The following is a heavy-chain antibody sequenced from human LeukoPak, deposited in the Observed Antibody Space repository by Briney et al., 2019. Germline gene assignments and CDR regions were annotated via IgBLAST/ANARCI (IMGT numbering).Heavy chain of an antibody. D-gene: IGHD4-17*01. CDR1: GGTFSSYA. CDR3: AGDLGMTTLTTPGFDY. J-gene: IGHJ4*02. CDR2: IIPIFGTA. V-gene: IGHV1-69*05. Sequence: SVKVSCKASGGTFSSYAISWVRQAPRQGLEWMGRIIPIFGTANYAQKFQGRVTITTDESTSTAYMELSSLRSEDTAVYYCAGDLGMTTLTTPGFDYWGQGTLVTVSS.